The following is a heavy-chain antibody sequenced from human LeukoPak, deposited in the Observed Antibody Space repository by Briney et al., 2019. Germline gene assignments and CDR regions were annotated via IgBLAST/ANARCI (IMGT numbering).Heavy chain of an antibody. D-gene: IGHD3-3*01. CDR1: GFTFISYW. J-gene: IGHJ4*02. CDR3: ARQPAYDFGDYFDY. Sequence: GGSLRLSCAASGFTFISYWMSWVRQAPGKGLEWVAKIKQDGSEKYYVDSVKGRFTISRDNAKNSLYLQMNSLRAEDTAVYYCARQPAYDFGDYFDYWGQGTLVTVSS. CDR2: IKQDGSEK. V-gene: IGHV3-7*01.